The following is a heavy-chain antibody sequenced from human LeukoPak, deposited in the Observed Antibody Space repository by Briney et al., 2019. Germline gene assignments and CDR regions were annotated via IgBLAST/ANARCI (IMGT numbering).Heavy chain of an antibody. D-gene: IGHD1-26*01. J-gene: IGHJ5*02. Sequence: SVKVSCKASGFTFTSSAVQWVRQARGQRLEWIGWIVVGSGNTNYAQEFQERVTITRDMSTSTAYMELSSLRSEDTAVYYCAAEQQVGATNWFDPWGQGTLVTVSS. V-gene: IGHV1-58*01. CDR2: IVVGSGNT. CDR1: GFTFTSSA. CDR3: AAEQQVGATNWFDP.